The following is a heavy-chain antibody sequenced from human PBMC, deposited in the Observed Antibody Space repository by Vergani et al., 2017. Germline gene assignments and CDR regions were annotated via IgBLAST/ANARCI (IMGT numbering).Heavy chain of an antibody. CDR3: ARENSSGWYMDY. CDR1: GFTFSSYS. J-gene: IGHJ4*02. CDR2: ISSSSSYI. V-gene: IGHV3-21*01. Sequence: EVQLVESGGGLVKPGGSLRLSCAASGFTFSSYSMNWVRQAPGKGLEWVSSISSSSSYIYYADSVKCRFTISRDNAKNSLYLQMNSLRAEDTAVYYCARENSSGWYMDYWGQGTLVTVSS. D-gene: IGHD6-19*01.